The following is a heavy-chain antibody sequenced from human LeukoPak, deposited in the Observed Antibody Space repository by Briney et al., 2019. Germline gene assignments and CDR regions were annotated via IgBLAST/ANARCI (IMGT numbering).Heavy chain of an antibody. CDR3: TKNGGYSDAFDI. J-gene: IGHJ3*02. V-gene: IGHV3-43*02. CDR1: GFIFDDYA. CDR2: ISGDGGRT. Sequence: GGSLRLSCAASGFIFDDYAMHWVRQAPGKGLEGVSRISGDGGRTYYTDAVKGRFTISRDNSKHSLYLQMNSLRTEDTALYYCTKNGGYSDAFDIWGQGTMVTVSS. D-gene: IGHD3-10*01.